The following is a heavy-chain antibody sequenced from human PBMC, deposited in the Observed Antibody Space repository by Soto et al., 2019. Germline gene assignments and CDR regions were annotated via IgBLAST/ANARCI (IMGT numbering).Heavy chain of an antibody. V-gene: IGHV3-53*01. Sequence: PGGSLRLSCAASGFTVSSNYMSWVRQAPGKGLEWVSVIYSGGSTYYADSVKGRFTISRDNSKNTLYLQMNSLRAEDTAVYYCGKVQNYDFWSGPYMDVWGKGTTVTVSS. CDR1: GFTVSSNY. J-gene: IGHJ6*03. D-gene: IGHD3-3*01. CDR2: IYSGGST. CDR3: GKVQNYDFWSGPYMDV.